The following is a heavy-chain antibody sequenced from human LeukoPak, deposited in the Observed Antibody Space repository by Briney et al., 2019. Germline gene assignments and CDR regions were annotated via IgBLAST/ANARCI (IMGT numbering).Heavy chain of an antibody. CDR1: GFTVSSNY. Sequence: PGGSLRLSCAASGFTVSSNYMSWVRQAPGKGLEWVSIIYSGGNTFYADSVKGRFTISRDNSKNTLYLQMNSLRAEDTAVYYCARSPYYYDSSGYHGAFDISGQGTMVTVSS. V-gene: IGHV3-53*01. CDR2: IYSGGNT. D-gene: IGHD3-22*01. CDR3: ARSPYYYDSSGYHGAFDI. J-gene: IGHJ3*02.